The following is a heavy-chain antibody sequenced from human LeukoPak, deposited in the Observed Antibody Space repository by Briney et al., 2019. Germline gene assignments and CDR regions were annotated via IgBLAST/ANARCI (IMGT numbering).Heavy chain of an antibody. J-gene: IGHJ1*01. V-gene: IGHV1-2*04. D-gene: IGHD6-13*01. CDR1: GYTFTGYY. CDR3: ATAIAAAASGAEYFQH. Sequence: ASVKVSCKASGYTFTGYYMHWVRQSPGQGLEWMGWINPNSGGTNYAQKFQGWVTMTRDTSISTAYMELSRLRSDDTAVYYCATAIAAAASGAEYFQHWGQGTLVTVSS. CDR2: INPNSGGT.